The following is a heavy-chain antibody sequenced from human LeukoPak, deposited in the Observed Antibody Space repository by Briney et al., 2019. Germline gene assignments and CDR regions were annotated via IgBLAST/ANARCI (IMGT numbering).Heavy chain of an antibody. V-gene: IGHV1-69*13. CDR1: GGTFSIYA. CDR3: AISYGQYYFDY. J-gene: IGHJ4*02. Sequence: SVKVSCKAPGGTFSIYAISWVRQAPGQGLEWMGGIIPIFGTANCAQKFQGRVTITADESTSTAYMELSSLRSEDTAVYYCAISYGQYYFDYWGQGTLVTVSS. D-gene: IGHD5-18*01. CDR2: IIPIFGTA.